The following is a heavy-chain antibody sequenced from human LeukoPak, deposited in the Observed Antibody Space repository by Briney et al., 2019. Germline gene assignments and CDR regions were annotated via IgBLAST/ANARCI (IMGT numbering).Heavy chain of an antibody. J-gene: IGHJ4*02. Sequence: PSETLSFTCTVSGGSISSYYWSWIRQPPGKGLEWIGYIYYSGSTNYNPSLKSRVTISVDTSKNQFSLKLSSVTAADTAVYYCARGYTEPYYFDYWGQGTLVTVSS. CDR2: IYYSGST. CDR1: GGSISSYY. V-gene: IGHV4-59*08. CDR3: ARGYTEPYYFDY. D-gene: IGHD5-18*01.